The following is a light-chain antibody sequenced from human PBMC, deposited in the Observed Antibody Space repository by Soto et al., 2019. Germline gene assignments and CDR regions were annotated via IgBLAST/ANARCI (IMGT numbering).Light chain of an antibody. Sequence: DIQLTQSPSSLAASFGDRVTITCQASQDINNYVNWYQQKPGTAPNLLIYDASTLKPGVPSRLSGSGSGTDFTFTISSLQPEDFPTYFCQQSDDLPTFGQGTRLEIK. CDR2: DAS. J-gene: IGKJ5*01. CDR3: QQSDDLPT. V-gene: IGKV1-33*01. CDR1: QDINNY.